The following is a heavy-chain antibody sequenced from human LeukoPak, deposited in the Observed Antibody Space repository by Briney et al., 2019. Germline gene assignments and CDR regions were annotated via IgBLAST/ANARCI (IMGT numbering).Heavy chain of an antibody. CDR3: AKDQSSSWSIDAFDI. D-gene: IGHD6-13*01. CDR2: ISGSGGST. CDR1: GFTFGNYW. V-gene: IGHV3-23*01. J-gene: IGHJ3*02. Sequence: PGGSLRLSCAASGFTFGNYWMTWVRQAPGKGLEWVSAISGSGGSTYYADSVKGRFTISRDNSKNTLYLQMNSLRAEDTAVYYCAKDQSSSWSIDAFDIWGQGTMVTVSS.